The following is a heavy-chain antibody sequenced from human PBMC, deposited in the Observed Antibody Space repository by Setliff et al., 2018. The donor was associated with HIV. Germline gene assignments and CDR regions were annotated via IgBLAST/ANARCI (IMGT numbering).Heavy chain of an antibody. J-gene: IGHJ4*02. CDR3: VRDPIEGSPDYFDY. D-gene: IGHD1-26*01. Sequence: GGSLRLSCAATGFTFSSYVLHWVRQAPGKGLEWVAVMSTGGGIKICADSVKGRFTISRDNSRNTLFLQLNNLRPEDTATYYCVRDPIEGSPDYFDYWGQGALVTVSS. CDR2: MSTGGGIK. V-gene: IGHV3-30-3*01. CDR1: GFTFSSYV.